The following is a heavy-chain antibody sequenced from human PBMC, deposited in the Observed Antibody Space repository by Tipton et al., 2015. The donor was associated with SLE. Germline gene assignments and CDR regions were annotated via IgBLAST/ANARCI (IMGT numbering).Heavy chain of an antibody. CDR2: INPNNGGT. J-gene: IGHJ3*02. Sequence: QLVQSGAEVKQPGASVRVSCKASGYTFTDYYLHWVRQAPGQGPEWMGWINPNNGGTHYALKFQGRVTMTRDTSISTAYMDLSRLTSDDTAVYYCARDFWRNDGAEAFDIFGQGTMVAVSS. CDR3: ARDFWRNDGAEAFDI. D-gene: IGHD3-3*01. CDR1: GYTFTDYY. V-gene: IGHV1-2*02.